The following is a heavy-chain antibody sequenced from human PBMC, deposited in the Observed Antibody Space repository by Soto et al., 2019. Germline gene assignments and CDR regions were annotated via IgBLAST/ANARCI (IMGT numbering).Heavy chain of an antibody. D-gene: IGHD6-13*01. CDR2: INHSGST. CDR3: ARVPRYSSSWRIGNWFDP. CDR1: VGSFSGYY. V-gene: IGHV4-34*01. J-gene: IGHJ5*02. Sequence: PSETLSLTCAFYVGSFSGYYWSWIRHPPGKWLEWIGEINHSGSTNYNPSLKSRVTISVDTSKNQFSLKLSSVTAADTAVYYCARVPRYSSSWRIGNWFDPWGQGTLVTVSS.